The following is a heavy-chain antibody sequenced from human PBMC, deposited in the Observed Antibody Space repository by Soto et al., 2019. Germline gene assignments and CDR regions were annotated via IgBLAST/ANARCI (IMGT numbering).Heavy chain of an antibody. V-gene: IGHV3-9*01. CDR2: LSWNSGTI. CDR3: AKAESSGWYYSLDY. J-gene: IGHJ4*02. CDR1: GFTFDDYA. Sequence: EVQLVESGGGLVQPGKSLRLSCAASGFTFDDYAMHWVRQVPRKGLEWVSGLSWNSGTIDYADSVKGRFTISRDNAKNPLHLQMNSLKPEDTAFYYCAKAESSGWYYSLDYWGQGTLVTVSS. D-gene: IGHD6-19*01.